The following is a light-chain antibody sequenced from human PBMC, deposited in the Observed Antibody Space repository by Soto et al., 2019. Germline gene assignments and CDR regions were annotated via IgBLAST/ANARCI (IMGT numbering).Light chain of an antibody. Sequence: DIHLTQSPSTLSASVGDRVTITCRASQTISHWLAWYQQKPGKAPKLLIFDASSLENGVPSRFSGSGSGTEFTLTITGLQPDDFATYYCKQYNTYWTFGQGTKVEI. J-gene: IGKJ1*01. V-gene: IGKV1-5*01. CDR3: KQYNTYWT. CDR2: DAS. CDR1: QTISHW.